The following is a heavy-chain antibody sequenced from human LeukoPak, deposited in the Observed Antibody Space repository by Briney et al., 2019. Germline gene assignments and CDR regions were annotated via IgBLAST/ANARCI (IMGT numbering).Heavy chain of an antibody. CDR2: INSDGSST. CDR3: ARGVRDYGDK. Sequence: QPGGSLRLSCAASGFTVSSNYMSWVRQAPGKGLVWVSRINSDGSSTSYADSVKGRFTISRDNAKNTLYLQMNSLRAEDTAVYYCARGVRDYGDKWGQGTLVTVSS. CDR1: GFTVSSNY. V-gene: IGHV3-74*01. J-gene: IGHJ4*02. D-gene: IGHD4-23*01.